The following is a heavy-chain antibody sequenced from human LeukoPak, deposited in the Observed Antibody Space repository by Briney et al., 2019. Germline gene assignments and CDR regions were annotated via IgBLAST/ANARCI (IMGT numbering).Heavy chain of an antibody. J-gene: IGHJ4*02. CDR2: ICAYNGNT. Sequence: ASVKVSCKASGYTFTSYGISWVRQAPGQGLEWMGWICAYNGNTNYAQKLQGRVTMTTDTSTSTAYMELRSLRSDDTAVYYCARDAKRYCTNGVCYEFDYWGQGTLVTVSS. D-gene: IGHD2-8*01. CDR1: GYTFTSYG. V-gene: IGHV1-18*01. CDR3: ARDAKRYCTNGVCYEFDY.